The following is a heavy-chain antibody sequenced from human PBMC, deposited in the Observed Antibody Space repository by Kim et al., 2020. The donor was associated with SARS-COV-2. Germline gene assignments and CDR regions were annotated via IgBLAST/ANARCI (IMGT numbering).Heavy chain of an antibody. V-gene: IGHV1-3*01. Sequence: ASVKVSCKASGYTFTSYAMHWVRQAPGQRLEWMGWINAGNGNTKYSQKFQGRVTITRDTSASTAYMELSSLRSEDTAVYYCARGGYYYGSGSSSILLNYWGQGTLVTVSS. J-gene: IGHJ4*02. CDR3: ARGGYYYGSGSSSILLNY. CDR1: GYTFTSYA. CDR2: INAGNGNT. D-gene: IGHD3-10*01.